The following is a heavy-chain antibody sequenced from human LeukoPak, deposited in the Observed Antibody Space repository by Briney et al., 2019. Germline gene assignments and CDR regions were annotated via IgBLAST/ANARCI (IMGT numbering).Heavy chain of an antibody. D-gene: IGHD3-9*01. V-gene: IGHV3-23*01. J-gene: IGHJ4*02. CDR3: AKESQTYYDIVTGYPNYYFDY. CDR2: INGSGGNT. CDR1: KFTFSSSA. Sequence: GGSLRLSCEASKFTFSSSAMSWVRQAPGKGLEWVSAINGSGGNTYYQAFLKGRITISRDNSKNTLYPEMSSLRSDDTAVYYCAKESQTYYDIVTGYPNYYFDYWGQGTLVTVSS.